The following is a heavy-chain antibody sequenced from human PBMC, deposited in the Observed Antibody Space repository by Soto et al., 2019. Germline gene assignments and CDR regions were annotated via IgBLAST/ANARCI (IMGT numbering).Heavy chain of an antibody. J-gene: IGHJ4*02. V-gene: IGHV1-69*06. D-gene: IGHD4-17*01. Sequence: QVQLVQSGAEVKKPGSSVKVSCKASGGTFSSYAISWVRQAPGQGLEWMGGIIPIFGTANYAQKFQGRVTITADKSTSTAYMELSSLRSEDTAVYYCASYPWADYGGNLGGYYFDYWGQGTLVTVSS. CDR2: IIPIFGTA. CDR3: ASYPWADYGGNLGGYYFDY. CDR1: GGTFSSYA.